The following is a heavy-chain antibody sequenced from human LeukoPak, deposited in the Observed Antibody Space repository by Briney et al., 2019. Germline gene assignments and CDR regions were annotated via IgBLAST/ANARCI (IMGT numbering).Heavy chain of an antibody. CDR3: ARNSAVATSRCWFDP. J-gene: IGHJ5*02. CDR2: FLYTGST. Sequence: PSETPSLTCTVSGASISSFYWSWIRQPPGKALECIGYFLYTGSTNYNPALKSRVTISVDTSKKQFSLKLTAVTAADTAVYYCARNSAVATSRCWFDPWGQGTLVTVSS. V-gene: IGHV4-59*08. CDR1: GASISSFY. D-gene: IGHD6-19*01.